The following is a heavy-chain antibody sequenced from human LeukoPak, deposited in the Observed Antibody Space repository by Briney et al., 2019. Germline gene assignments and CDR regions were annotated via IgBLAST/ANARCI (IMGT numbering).Heavy chain of an antibody. CDR2: VWYDGSNT. Sequence: GGSLRLSCAASGFTFSSYGMHWVRQAPGKGLQWVAVVWYDGSNTYYADSVKGRFTISRDNAKNTLYLQMNSLRAEDTAVYYCARLYSSGWYQPWGQGTLVTVSS. V-gene: IGHV3-33*01. CDR1: GFTFSSYG. D-gene: IGHD6-19*01. J-gene: IGHJ5*02. CDR3: ARLYSSGWYQP.